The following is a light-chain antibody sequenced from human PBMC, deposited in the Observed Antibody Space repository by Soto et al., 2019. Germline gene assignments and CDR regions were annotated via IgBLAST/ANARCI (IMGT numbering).Light chain of an antibody. J-gene: IGLJ1*01. CDR2: EDT. V-gene: IGLV2-23*01. Sequence: QSALTQPASVSGSPGQSITISCTGTSSDVGNYNLVSWYQQHPGKAPKLMIYEDTKRPSGVSNRFSGSKSGNTASLTISGLQAEDEADYYCCSYAGSSFYVFGTGTKLTVL. CDR1: SSDVGNYNL. CDR3: CSYAGSSFYV.